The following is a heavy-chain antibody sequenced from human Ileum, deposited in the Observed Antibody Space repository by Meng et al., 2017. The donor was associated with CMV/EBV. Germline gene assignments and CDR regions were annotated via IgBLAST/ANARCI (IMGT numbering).Heavy chain of an antibody. CDR3: SNALVEYGNYYFAY. V-gene: IGHV3-33*06. J-gene: IGHJ4*01. CDR1: PLTSSCHG. D-gene: IGHD4-11*01. Sequence: CLSLACSPSPLTSSCHGFHCVPHAPCNGLEWVAVIWYGVSNKYYADSVKGRFTISRDNSQNTLYLQMNSLRSEDTDVYSCSNALVEYGNYYFAYWDHGTMVTVSS. CDR2: IWYGVSNK.